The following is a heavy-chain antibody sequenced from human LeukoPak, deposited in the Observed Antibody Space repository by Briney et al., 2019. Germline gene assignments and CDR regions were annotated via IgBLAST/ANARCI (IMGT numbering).Heavy chain of an antibody. J-gene: IGHJ5*02. D-gene: IGHD6-13*01. CDR3: ARDDGMDSSSWYGWSDP. Sequence: PSETLSLTCTVSGGSISIYYWSWIRQPPGKGLECIGYIYYSGSTNYNPYLKSRVTISVDKSKNQFSLKLSSVTAADTAVYYCARDDGMDSSSWYGWSDPWGQGTLVTVSS. CDR2: IYYSGST. CDR1: GGSISIYY. V-gene: IGHV4-59*01.